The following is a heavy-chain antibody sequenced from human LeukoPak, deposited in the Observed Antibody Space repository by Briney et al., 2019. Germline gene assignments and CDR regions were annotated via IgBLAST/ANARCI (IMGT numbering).Heavy chain of an antibody. CDR1: GYTFTSYG. D-gene: IGHD3-3*01. J-gene: IGHJ6*02. V-gene: IGHV1-18*01. CDR2: ISAYNGNT. CDR3: ARGAGDYDFWSGYYVYYYYYGMDV. Sequence: ASVKVSCTASGYTFTSYGISWVRQAPGQGLEWMGWISAYNGNTNYAQKLQGRVTMTTDTSTSTAYMELRSLRSDDTAVYYCARGAGDYDFWSGYYVYYYYYGMDVWGQGTTVTVSS.